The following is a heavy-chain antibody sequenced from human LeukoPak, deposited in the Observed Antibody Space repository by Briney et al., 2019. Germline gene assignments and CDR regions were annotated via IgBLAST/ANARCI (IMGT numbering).Heavy chain of an antibody. D-gene: IGHD5-24*01. CDR3: VRAQSRRDGYNFNY. CDR1: GFTFSSYW. J-gene: IGHJ4*02. V-gene: IGHV3-74*01. Sequence: PGGSLRLSCAASGFTFSSYWMHWVRQAPGKGLVWVSRINSDGSSTSYADSVKGRFTISRDNAKNTLYLQMNSLRAEDTAVYYCVRAQSRRDGYNFNYWGQGTLVTVSS. CDR2: INSDGSST.